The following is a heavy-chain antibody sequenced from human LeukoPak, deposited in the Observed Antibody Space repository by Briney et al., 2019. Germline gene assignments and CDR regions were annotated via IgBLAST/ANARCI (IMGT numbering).Heavy chain of an antibody. Sequence: GASVKVSCKASGYTFTRYGISWVRQVPEQGLEWMGWISAYNGNTNYAQKLQGRVTMTTDTSTSTAYMELRSLRSDDTAVYYCARTTLAYCGGDCFPFDYWGQGTLVTVSS. CDR3: ARTTLAYCGGDCFPFDY. CDR1: GYTFTRYG. V-gene: IGHV1-18*01. CDR2: ISAYNGNT. D-gene: IGHD2-21*02. J-gene: IGHJ4*02.